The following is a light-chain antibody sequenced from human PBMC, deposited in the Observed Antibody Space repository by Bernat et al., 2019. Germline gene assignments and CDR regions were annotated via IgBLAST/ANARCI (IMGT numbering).Light chain of an antibody. CDR3: QQYGSTRT. CDR1: QSVSSTF. Sequence: VLTQSPGTLPLSPGERATLSCRASQSVSSTFLAWYQQKLGQAPRLLIYGASSRATGIPDRFSGSGSGTDFTLTISRLEPEDFAVYYCQQYGSTRTFGQGTKVEIK. CDR2: GAS. J-gene: IGKJ1*01. V-gene: IGKV3-20*01.